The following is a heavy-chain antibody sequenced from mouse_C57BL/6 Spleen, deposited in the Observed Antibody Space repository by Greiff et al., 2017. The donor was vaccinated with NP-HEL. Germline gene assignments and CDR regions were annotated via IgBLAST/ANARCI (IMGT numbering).Heavy chain of an antibody. J-gene: IGHJ4*01. Sequence: VQLQQSGAELVRPGTSVKMSCKASGYTFTNYWIGWAKQRPGHGLEWIGDIYPGGGYTNYNEKFKGKATLTADKSSSTAYMQFSSLTSEDSAIYYCARKGEGAMDYWGQGTSVTVSS. CDR3: ARKGEGAMDY. CDR1: GYTFTNYW. CDR2: IYPGGGYT. V-gene: IGHV1-63*01.